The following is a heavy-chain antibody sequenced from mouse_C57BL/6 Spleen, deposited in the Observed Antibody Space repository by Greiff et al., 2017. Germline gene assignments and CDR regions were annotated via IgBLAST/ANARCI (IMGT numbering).Heavy chain of an antibody. CDR3: ARREEYGNYGDWYFDV. Sequence: EVKLMESGPELVKPGASVKLSCKASGYTFTDYNMDWVKQSPGKGLEWIAEINPNNGGTFYNQKFKGKATLTVDKSSSTAYMELRSLTSEDTAVYYCARREEYGNYGDWYFDVWGTGTTVTVSS. CDR2: INPNNGGT. D-gene: IGHD2-10*02. J-gene: IGHJ1*03. V-gene: IGHV1-18*01. CDR1: GYTFTDYN.